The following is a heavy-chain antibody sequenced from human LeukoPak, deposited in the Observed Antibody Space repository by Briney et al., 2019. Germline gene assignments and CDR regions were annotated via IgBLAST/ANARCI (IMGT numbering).Heavy chain of an antibody. D-gene: IGHD6-13*01. Sequence: ASETLSLTCIVSGGSISSGGYYWSWIRQHPGKGLEWIGYIYYSGSTYYNPSLKSRVTISVDTSKNQFSLKLSSVTAADTAVYYCARVALYSRNNWFDPWGQGTLVTVSS. V-gene: IGHV4-31*03. CDR1: GGSISSGGYY. CDR2: IYYSGST. CDR3: ARVALYSRNNWFDP. J-gene: IGHJ5*02.